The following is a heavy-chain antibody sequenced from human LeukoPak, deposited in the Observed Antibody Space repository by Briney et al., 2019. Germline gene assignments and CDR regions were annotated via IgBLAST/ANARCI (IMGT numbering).Heavy chain of an antibody. Sequence: GSSVKVSCKASGGTFSSYAISWVRQAPGQGLEWMGGIIPIFGTANYAQKFQGRVTITADESTSTAYMELSSLRSEDTAVYYCARDGGGYCSGGSCYPGALVGYWGQGTLVTVSS. CDR1: GGTFSSYA. D-gene: IGHD2-15*01. J-gene: IGHJ4*02. CDR2: IIPIFGTA. CDR3: ARDGGGYCSGGSCYPGALVGY. V-gene: IGHV1-69*01.